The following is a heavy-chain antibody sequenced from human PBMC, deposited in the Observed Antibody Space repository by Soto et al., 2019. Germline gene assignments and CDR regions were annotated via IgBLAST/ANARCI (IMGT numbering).Heavy chain of an antibody. Sequence: ASVKVSCKASGYTFSNCAMHWVRQAPGQGLEWMGWINAGNGDTKYSQKFQDRVTITRDTSASTAYMELSSLRFEDTAVYYCARAPTYSDYSDYWGQGTLVTVSS. D-gene: IGHD4-4*01. J-gene: IGHJ4*02. CDR1: GYTFSNCA. CDR2: INAGNGDT. CDR3: ARAPTYSDYSDY. V-gene: IGHV1-3*01.